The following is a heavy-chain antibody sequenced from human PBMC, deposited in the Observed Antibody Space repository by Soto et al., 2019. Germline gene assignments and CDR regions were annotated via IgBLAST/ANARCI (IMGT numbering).Heavy chain of an antibody. CDR3: ARGSSIAGLYYGMDV. D-gene: IGHD6-6*01. Sequence: QVQLQESGPGLVKPSQTLSLTCTVSGGSISSGGYYWTWIRQHPGKGLEWIGYNYYSGITYYNPSPKSRVTXPXXXSXHQFSLKLSSVTAADTAVYYCARGSSIAGLYYGMDVWGQGTTVTVSS. CDR1: GGSISSGGYY. J-gene: IGHJ6*02. V-gene: IGHV4-31*03. CDR2: NYYSGIT.